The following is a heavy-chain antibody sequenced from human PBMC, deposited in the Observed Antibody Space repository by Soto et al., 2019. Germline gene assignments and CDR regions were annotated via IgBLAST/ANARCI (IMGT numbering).Heavy chain of an antibody. CDR3: ARVYDDYLIDAFDI. V-gene: IGHV3-48*03. J-gene: IGHJ3*02. CDR2: IGRRGSPI. D-gene: IGHD4-17*01. Sequence: EAQLVESGGGLVQPGGSLRLSCAAFEFTLSSYEMDWVRQAPGKGLEWVSHIGRRGSPIYYADSVKGRFTISRDNAKNSVFLQMNSLRPEDTAVYYCARVYDDYLIDAFDIWGQGTMVSVSS. CDR1: EFTLSSYE.